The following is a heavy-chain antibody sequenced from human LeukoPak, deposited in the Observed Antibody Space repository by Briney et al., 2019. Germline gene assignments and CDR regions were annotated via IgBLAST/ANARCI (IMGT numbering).Heavy chain of an antibody. CDR1: AFTVMSNW. CDR2: IKPDGSGT. V-gene: IGHV3-74*01. D-gene: IGHD2-21*02. CDR3: ARDLGPDYYFDY. Sequence: PGGSLSLSCAAYAFTVMSNWMDWVRQDPGKGRVWGSRIKPDGSGTIHADSVKGRFTISRDNAKNTLFLQMNNLRPEDTAVYYCARDLGPDYYFDYWGQGALVTVSS. J-gene: IGHJ4*02.